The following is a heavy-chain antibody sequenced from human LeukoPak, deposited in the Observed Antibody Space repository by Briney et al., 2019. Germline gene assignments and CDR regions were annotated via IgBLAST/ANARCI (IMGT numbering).Heavy chain of an antibody. J-gene: IGHJ4*02. CDR1: GFTFRTYW. Sequence: PGGSLRLSCAASGFTFRTYWMSWVRQAPGKGLEWVANINEDGSEKYYVDSVKGRFTISRDNAKNSLYLQMNSLRAEDTAVYYCAKVGGSGEFDYWGQGTLVTVSS. CDR2: INEDGSEK. CDR3: AKVGGSGEFDY. V-gene: IGHV3-7*01. D-gene: IGHD3-10*01.